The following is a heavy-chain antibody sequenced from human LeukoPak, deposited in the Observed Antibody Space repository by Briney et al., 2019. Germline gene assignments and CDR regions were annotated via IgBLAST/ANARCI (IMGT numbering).Heavy chain of an antibody. CDR2: ISGSGGST. CDR1: GFTFSGYA. V-gene: IGHV3-23*01. J-gene: IGHJ4*02. CDR3: AKRGCCSSVTCYHYFDY. Sequence: PGGSLRLSCAASGFTFSGYAMSWVRQAPGKGLEWVSVISGSGGSTYSADSVKGRFTISRDNSKNTLYLQMNSLRAEDTAQYYCAKRGCCSSVTCYHYFDYWGQGTLVTVSS. D-gene: IGHD2-15*01.